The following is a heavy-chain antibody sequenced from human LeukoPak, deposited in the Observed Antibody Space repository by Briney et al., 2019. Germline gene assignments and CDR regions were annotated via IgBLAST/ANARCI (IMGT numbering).Heavy chain of an antibody. Sequence: AGGSLRLSCAASGFTFSNYSMNWVRQAPGKGLEWVSSITSSGSYIYYADSVKGRFTISRDNARNSLYLQMNSLRAEDTAIYYCARAEALKFRDFDYWGQGTLVTVSS. CDR3: ARAEALKFRDFDY. J-gene: IGHJ4*02. V-gene: IGHV3-21*01. CDR1: GFTFSNYS. CDR2: ITSSGSYI.